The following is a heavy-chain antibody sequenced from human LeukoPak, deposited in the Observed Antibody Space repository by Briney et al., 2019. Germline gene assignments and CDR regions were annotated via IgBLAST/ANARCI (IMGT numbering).Heavy chain of an antibody. Sequence: PGGSLRLSCAGSGFIFNSHWMTWARQAPGMGLEWVGNIRQDGDEKFYADSVRGRFTISRDNAKNSLYLRLNSLRAEDTAIYYCARVRTEWYIDLWGRGTLVTVSP. D-gene: IGHD2-8*02. J-gene: IGHJ2*01. CDR1: GFIFNSHW. CDR3: ARVRTEWYIDL. CDR2: IRQDGDEK. V-gene: IGHV3-7*01.